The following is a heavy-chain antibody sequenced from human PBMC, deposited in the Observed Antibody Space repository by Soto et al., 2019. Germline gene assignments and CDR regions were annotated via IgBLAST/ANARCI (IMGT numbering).Heavy chain of an antibody. CDR3: ARAGSYYGSGSSGWVYYYYGMDV. CDR2: IYYSGST. CDR1: GGSISSDY. V-gene: IGHV4-59*01. Sequence: SETLSLTCTVCGGSISSDYWSWIRQPPGKGLEWIGYIYYSGSTNYNPSLKSRVTISVDTSKNQFSLKLSSVTAADTAVYYCARAGSYYGSGSSGWVYYYYGMDVWGQGTTVTVSS. J-gene: IGHJ6*02. D-gene: IGHD3-10*01.